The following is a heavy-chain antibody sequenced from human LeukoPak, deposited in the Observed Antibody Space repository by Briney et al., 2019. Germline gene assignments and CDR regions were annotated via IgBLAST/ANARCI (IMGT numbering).Heavy chain of an antibody. Sequence: PGRSLGLSCAASGFNFSSYGMNWVRQAPGKGLEWVAGIWYDGSNKYYRESVKGRFTISRDNSKNTLYLQMNSLRGEDTAVFYCARDAGRQTTTWYSDLWGQGTLVTVSS. CDR1: GFNFSSYG. CDR2: IWYDGSNK. V-gene: IGHV3-33*01. CDR3: ARDAGRQTTTWYSDL. J-gene: IGHJ5*02. D-gene: IGHD6-13*01.